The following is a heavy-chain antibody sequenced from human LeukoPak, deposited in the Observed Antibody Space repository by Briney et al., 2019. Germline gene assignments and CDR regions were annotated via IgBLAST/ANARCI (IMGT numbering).Heavy chain of an antibody. D-gene: IGHD6-6*01. J-gene: IGHJ4*02. CDR1: GFPFRSYW. Sequence: GGPLRLSCAASGFPFRSYWMTWVRQAPGKGLEWVASINQDGSEHYYVDSVKGRSTISRDNAKKSLHLQMNSLRAEDTAVYYCARSIVLAGISGRWGQGTLVTVSS. CDR3: ARSIVLAGISGR. V-gene: IGHV3-7*01. CDR2: INQDGSEH.